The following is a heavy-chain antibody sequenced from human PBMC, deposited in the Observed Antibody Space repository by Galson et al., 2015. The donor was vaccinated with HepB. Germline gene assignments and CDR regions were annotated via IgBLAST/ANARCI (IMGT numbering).Heavy chain of an antibody. V-gene: IGHV3-11*06. CDR3: ARGKGEGYWGTYDV. CDR2: IGSRRMNT. Sequence: SLRLSCAASGFTFSDYSMSWIRQAPGKGLEWVATIGSRRMNTVYADSVKGRFTISRDNAKNSLYVQINSLRVEDTAVYYCARGKGEGYWGTYDVWGQGTMVTVSS. J-gene: IGHJ3*01. D-gene: IGHD5-24*01. CDR1: GFTFSDYS.